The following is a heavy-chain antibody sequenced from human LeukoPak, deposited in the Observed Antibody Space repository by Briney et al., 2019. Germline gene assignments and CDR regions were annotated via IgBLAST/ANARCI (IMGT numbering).Heavy chain of an antibody. CDR1: GFTFSSYG. J-gene: IGHJ4*02. CDR3: AKKAQYNGNYPLDY. D-gene: IGHD1-26*01. V-gene: IGHV3-33*03. CDR2: IWYDGSNK. Sequence: GGSLRLSCAASGFTFSSYGMHWVRQAPGKGLEWVAVIWYDGSNKYYADSVKGRFTISRDNSKNTLYLQMNSLRAEDTALYFCAKKAQYNGNYPLDYWGQGTLVTASS.